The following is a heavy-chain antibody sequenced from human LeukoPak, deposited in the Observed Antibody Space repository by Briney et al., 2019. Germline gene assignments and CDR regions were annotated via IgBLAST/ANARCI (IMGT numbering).Heavy chain of an antibody. Sequence: PGGSLRLSCAASGFTFSSYGMHWVRQAPGKGLEWVAVISYDGSNKYYADSVKGRFTISRDNSKNTLYLQMNSLRAEDTAMYYCAKVVDTAMVKEDFDSWGQGTLVTVSS. J-gene: IGHJ4*02. D-gene: IGHD5-18*01. V-gene: IGHV3-30*18. CDR1: GFTFSSYG. CDR3: AKVVDTAMVKEDFDS. CDR2: ISYDGSNK.